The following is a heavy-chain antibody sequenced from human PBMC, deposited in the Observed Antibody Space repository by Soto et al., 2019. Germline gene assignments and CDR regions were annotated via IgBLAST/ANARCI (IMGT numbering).Heavy chain of an antibody. CDR2: INHRGST. CDR3: ARGDRGGFDL. Sequence: SETLSLTCAVFGGSFSGYYWSWIRQPPGKGLEWIGEINHRGSTNYNPSLKSRVTISVDTSKNQFSLILSSVTAADTAIYYCARGDRGGFDLWGHGTMVTVSS. V-gene: IGHV4-34*01. J-gene: IGHJ3*01. D-gene: IGHD3-10*01. CDR1: GGSFSGYY.